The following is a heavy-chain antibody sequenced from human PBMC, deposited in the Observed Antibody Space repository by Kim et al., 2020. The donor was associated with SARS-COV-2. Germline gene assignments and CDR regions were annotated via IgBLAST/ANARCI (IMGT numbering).Heavy chain of an antibody. Sequence: GESLKISCKGSRYRFTNYWIAWVRQMPGKGLEWMGVIYPDDSDIIYSPSFQGQVTISADKSISTAYLQWSYLKASDTAIYYCAKQAKQAYFDYWGQGALVPVSS. CDR1: RYRFTNYW. J-gene: IGHJ4*02. CDR3: AKQAKQAYFDY. CDR2: IYPDDSDI. V-gene: IGHV5-51*01.